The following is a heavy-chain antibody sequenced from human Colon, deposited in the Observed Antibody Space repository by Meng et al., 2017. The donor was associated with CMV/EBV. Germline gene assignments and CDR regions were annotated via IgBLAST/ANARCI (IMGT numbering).Heavy chain of an antibody. Sequence: QVPLMQSRVGMRGPGAPVKVSCKASGYTFTGYLIHWVRQAPGQGLEWMGWINPYSGDTIYAQKFEVGVTMTRDASITTAYLELSSLKSDDTAVYYCGTFGGDFDYWGQGTLVTVSS. CDR2: INPYSGDT. CDR3: GTFGGDFDY. CDR1: GYTFTGYL. J-gene: IGHJ4*02. V-gene: IGHV1-2*02. D-gene: IGHD3-3*01.